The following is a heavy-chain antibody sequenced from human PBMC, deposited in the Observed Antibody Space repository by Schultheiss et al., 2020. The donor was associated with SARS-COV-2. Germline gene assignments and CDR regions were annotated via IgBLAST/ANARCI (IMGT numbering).Heavy chain of an antibody. V-gene: IGHV1-69*06. Sequence: SVKVSCKASGGTFSSYAISWVRQAPGQGLEWMGGIIPIFGTANYAQKFQGRVTITADKSTSTAYMELSSLRSEDTAVYYCARATTMFGIGGAFDIWGQGTMVTVSS. J-gene: IGHJ3*02. D-gene: IGHD3-3*01. CDR1: GGTFSSYA. CDR3: ARATTMFGIGGAFDI. CDR2: IIPIFGTA.